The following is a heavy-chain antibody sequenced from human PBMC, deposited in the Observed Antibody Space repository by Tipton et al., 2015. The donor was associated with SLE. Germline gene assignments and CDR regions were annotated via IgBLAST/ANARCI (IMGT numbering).Heavy chain of an antibody. Sequence: TLSLTCAVYGGSFSAYYWTWIRQPPGKGLEWIGEINHSGSTNYNPSLKSRVSMSVDTSKSQFSLKLTSVTAADTAVYYCARATGEYSSSFYYYMDVWGKGTTVTVSS. D-gene: IGHD6-6*01. CDR1: GGSFSAYY. V-gene: IGHV4-34*09. CDR2: INHSGST. CDR3: ARATGEYSSSFYYYMDV. J-gene: IGHJ6*03.